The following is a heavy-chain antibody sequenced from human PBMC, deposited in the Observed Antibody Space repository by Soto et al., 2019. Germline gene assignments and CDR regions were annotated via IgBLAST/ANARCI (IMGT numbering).Heavy chain of an antibody. CDR2: ISWNSGSI. CDR3: AKAPGYDILTGLSDY. Sequence: GGSLRLSCAASGFTFDDYAMHWVRQAPGKGLEWVSGISWNSGSIGYADSVKGRFTISRDNAKNSLYLQMNSLRAEDTALYYCAKAPGYDILTGLSDYWGQGTLVTVSS. D-gene: IGHD3-9*01. V-gene: IGHV3-9*01. CDR1: GFTFDDYA. J-gene: IGHJ4*02.